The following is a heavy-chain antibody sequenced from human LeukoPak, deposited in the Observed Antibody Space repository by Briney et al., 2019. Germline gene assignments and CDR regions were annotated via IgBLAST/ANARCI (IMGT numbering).Heavy chain of an antibody. CDR3: TTGGVY. Sequence: GGSLRLSCASSRFTHSNDQMHRVRQPPGKGLEYIGRTKRKTDGGTTDYASLVKGTFSMSRDDSNNTLDVQMNRLNTEDTAVYYCTTGGVYWGQGTLVTVYS. J-gene: IGHJ4*02. D-gene: IGHD3-16*01. V-gene: IGHV3-15*01. CDR2: TKRKTDGGTT. CDR1: RFTHSNDQ.